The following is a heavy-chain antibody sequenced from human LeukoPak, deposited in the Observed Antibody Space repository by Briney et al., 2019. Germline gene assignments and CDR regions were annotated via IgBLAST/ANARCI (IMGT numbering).Heavy chain of an antibody. D-gene: IGHD3-22*01. CDR2: ISAYNGNT. V-gene: IGHV1-18*01. CDR1: GYTFTSYG. J-gene: IGHJ1*01. Sequence: ASVKVSCKASGYTFTSYGISWVRQAPGHGLEWMGWISAYNGNTNYAQKLQGRVTMTTDTSTSTAYMELRSLRSDDTAVYYCARDHGDYDSSGYYSRYFQHWGQGTVVTVSS. CDR3: ARDHGDYDSSGYYSRYFQH.